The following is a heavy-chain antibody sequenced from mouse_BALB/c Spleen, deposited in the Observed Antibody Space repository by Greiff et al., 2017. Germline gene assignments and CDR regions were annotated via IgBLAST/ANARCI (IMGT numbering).Heavy chain of an antibody. CDR2: ISYSGST. Sequence: EVQVVESGPSLVKPSQTLSLTCSVTGDSITSGYWNWIRKFPGNKLEYMGYISYSGSTYYNPSLKSRISITRDTSKNQYYLQLNSVTTEDTATYYCARSRHGNHLTWFAYWGQGTLVTVSA. CDR3: ARSRHGNHLTWFAY. D-gene: IGHD2-1*01. V-gene: IGHV3-8*02. CDR1: GDSITSGY. J-gene: IGHJ3*01.